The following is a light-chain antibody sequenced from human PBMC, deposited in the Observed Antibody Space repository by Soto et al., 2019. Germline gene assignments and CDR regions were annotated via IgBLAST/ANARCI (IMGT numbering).Light chain of an antibody. CDR1: RSDVGGYNC. CDR2: DVS. V-gene: IGLV2-14*03. Sequence: QSALTHPASVSGSPGQSITISCTGTRSDVGGYNCVSWYQQHPGKVPKLMIYDVSSRPSGISNRFSGSKSGITASLTISGLRAEHEAEYYCCSYTSSSTLLFGGGTKLTVL. J-gene: IGLJ3*02. CDR3: CSYTSSSTLL.